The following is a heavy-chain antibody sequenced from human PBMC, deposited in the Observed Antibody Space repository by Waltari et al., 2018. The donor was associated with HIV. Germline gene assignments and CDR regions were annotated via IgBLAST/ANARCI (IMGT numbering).Heavy chain of an antibody. CDR1: GFTFSSYW. D-gene: IGHD3-10*01. CDR2: INRDGSTI. V-gene: IGHV3-74*01. CDR3: ARGQYYSMDV. Sequence: EVQLVESGGGLVQTGGSLRLPCSASGFTFSSYWMHGVRQAPGKGRVWVSGINRDGSTIRYADSVKGRFTISRDNAKNTLYLQMNSLRAEDTALYYCARGQYYSMDVWGQGTTVTVSS. J-gene: IGHJ6*02.